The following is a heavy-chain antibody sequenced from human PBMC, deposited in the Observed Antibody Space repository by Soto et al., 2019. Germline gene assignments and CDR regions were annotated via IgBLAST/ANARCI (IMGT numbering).Heavy chain of an antibody. CDR3: AKRGSSGWYRWFDP. CDR2: IYWNDDK. CDR1: GFSLRTSGVG. Sequence: QITLKESGPTLVKPTQTLTLTCIFSGFSLRTSGVGVGWICQPPGKALEWLGFIYWNDDKRYSPSLKSRLTITQDTAKNQVVLTMTNMDPVDTATYYCAKRGSSGWYRWFDPWGQGTLVTVSS. J-gene: IGHJ5*02. V-gene: IGHV2-5*01. D-gene: IGHD6-19*01.